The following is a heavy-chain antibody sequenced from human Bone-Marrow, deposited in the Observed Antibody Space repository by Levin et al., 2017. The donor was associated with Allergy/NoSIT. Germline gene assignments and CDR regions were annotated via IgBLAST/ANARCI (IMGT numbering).Heavy chain of an antibody. Sequence: GASVKVSCKASGYTFTKFAIHWVRQDPGQRLEWMGWIDAGNGKTKYSQKFQDRFTITRDTSASTAYMDLSSLKSEDTAVYYCARGLWCSSGWYWLDPWGQGTLVTVSS. V-gene: IGHV1-3*01. J-gene: IGHJ5*02. CDR1: GYTFTKFA. CDR3: ARGLWCSSGWYWLDP. CDR2: IDAGNGKT. D-gene: IGHD6-19*01.